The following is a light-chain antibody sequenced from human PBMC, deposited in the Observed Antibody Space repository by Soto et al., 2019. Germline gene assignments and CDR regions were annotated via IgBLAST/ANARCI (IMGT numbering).Light chain of an antibody. CDR2: GAY. Sequence: EIVLTQSPGTLSLSPGERATLSCRASQSVSSTYLAWYQQKPGQAPGLILYGAYSRATGIPDRFSGSGSGTDFTLTISRLEPEDFAVYYCQQFGASLTWTCGQGTKVDIK. CDR1: QSVSSTY. CDR3: QQFGASLTWT. V-gene: IGKV3-20*01. J-gene: IGKJ1*01.